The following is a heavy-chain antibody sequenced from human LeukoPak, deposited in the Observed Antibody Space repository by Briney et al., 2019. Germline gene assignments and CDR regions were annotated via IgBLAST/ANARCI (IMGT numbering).Heavy chain of an antibody. J-gene: IGHJ4*02. Sequence: GGSLRLSCAASGFTFSSYEMNWVRQAPGKGLEWVSYISSSGSTIYYADSVKGRFTISRDNAKNSLYLQMNSLRAEDTAVYYCAKGPTKDTAMVNYWGQGTLVTVSS. CDR3: AKGPTKDTAMVNY. D-gene: IGHD5-18*01. CDR1: GFTFSSYE. CDR2: ISSSGSTI. V-gene: IGHV3-48*03.